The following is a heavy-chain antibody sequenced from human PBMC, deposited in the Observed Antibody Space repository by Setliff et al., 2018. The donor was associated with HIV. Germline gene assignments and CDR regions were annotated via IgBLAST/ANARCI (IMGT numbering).Heavy chain of an antibody. J-gene: IGHJ4*02. CDR3: ARDGWERGNDY. V-gene: IGHV1-3*01. CDR1: GYSFSNYG. D-gene: IGHD1-26*01. Sequence: GASVKVSCKASGYSFSNYGIHWVRQAPGQKLEWMGWINPGRGNTKYSQKFQGRFSITRDTSASIVYMELSGLRSEDTALFYCARDGWERGNDYWGQGTLVTVSS. CDR2: INPGRGNT.